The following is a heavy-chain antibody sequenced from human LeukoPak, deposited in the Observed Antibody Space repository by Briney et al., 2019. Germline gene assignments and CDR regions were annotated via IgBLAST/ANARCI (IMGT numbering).Heavy chain of an antibody. CDR3: ARGGPSLGVDY. J-gene: IGHJ4*02. Sequence: SETLSLTCTVSGASISPDYWGWIRQPPGKGLEFIGYIHYSGSTNYNPSLKSRVTISVDTSKNRFSLRLSSVTAADTAVYYCARGGPSLGVDYWGQGTLVTVSS. D-gene: IGHD5/OR15-5a*01. CDR2: IHYSGST. V-gene: IGHV4-59*01. CDR1: GASISPDY.